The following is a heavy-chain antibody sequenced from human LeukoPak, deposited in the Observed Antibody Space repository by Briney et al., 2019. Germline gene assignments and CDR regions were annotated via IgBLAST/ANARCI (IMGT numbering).Heavy chain of an antibody. J-gene: IGHJ3*02. V-gene: IGHV4-61*02. CDR1: GGSISSGSYY. CDR3: ATSYYYDSSGYYYGGAFDI. CDR2: IYTSGST. Sequence: PSETLSLTCTVSGGSISSGSYYWSWIRQPAGKGLEWIGRIYTSGSTNYNPSLKSRVTISVDTSKNQFSLKLSSVTAADTAVYYCATSYYYDSSGYYYGGAFDIWGQGTMVTVSS. D-gene: IGHD3-22*01.